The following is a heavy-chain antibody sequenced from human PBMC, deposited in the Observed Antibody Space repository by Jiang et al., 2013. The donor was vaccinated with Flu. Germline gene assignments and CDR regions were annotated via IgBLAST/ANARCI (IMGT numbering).Heavy chain of an antibody. CDR2: IYYSGST. Sequence: GPGLVKPSQTLSLTCTVSGGSISSGDYYWSWIRQPPGKGLEWIGYIYYSGSTYYNPSLKSRVTISVDTSKNQFSPKLSSVTAADTAVYYCARVADILTGYSPDDSYYFDYWARERWSPSPQ. CDR1: GGSISSGDYY. V-gene: IGHV4-30-4*08. J-gene: IGHJ4*02. D-gene: IGHD3-9*01. CDR3: ARVADILTGYSPDDSYYFDY.